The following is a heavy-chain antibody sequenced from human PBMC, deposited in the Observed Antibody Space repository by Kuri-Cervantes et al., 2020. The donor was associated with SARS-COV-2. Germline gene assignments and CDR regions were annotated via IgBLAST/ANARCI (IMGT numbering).Heavy chain of an antibody. J-gene: IGHJ4*02. Sequence: SEKVSCKASGVTFNNYGISWARQVPGQSPEWMGGIIPVRGTSDYAQKFQGSVTLVADKPTSTVDLELNSLTYEDTAMYYCARVPIAVYDASNVSKTGYFDSWGQGTLVTVSS. D-gene: IGHD3-22*01. CDR1: GVTFNNYG. V-gene: IGHV1-69*10. CDR3: ARVPIAVYDASNVSKTGYFDS. CDR2: IIPVRGTS.